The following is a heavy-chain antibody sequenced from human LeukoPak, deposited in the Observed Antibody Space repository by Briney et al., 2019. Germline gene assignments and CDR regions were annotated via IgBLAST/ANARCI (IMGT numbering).Heavy chain of an antibody. J-gene: IGHJ4*02. V-gene: IGHV3-21*01. CDR1: GFTFSSYS. Sequence: GGSLRLSRAASGFTFSSYSMNWVRQAPGKGLEWVSSISSSSSYIYYADSVKGRFTISRDNAKNSLYLQMNSLRAEDTAVYYCASYDILTGRLFDYWGQGTLVTVSS. CDR3: ASYDILTGRLFDY. CDR2: ISSSSSYI. D-gene: IGHD3-9*01.